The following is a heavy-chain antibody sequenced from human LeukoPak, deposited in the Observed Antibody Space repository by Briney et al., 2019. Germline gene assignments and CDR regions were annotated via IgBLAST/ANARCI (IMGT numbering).Heavy chain of an antibody. Sequence: ASVKVSCKASGYTLTGYYMHWVRQAPGQGLEWMGWINPNSGGTNYAQKFQGRVTMTRDTSISTAYMELSRLRSDDTAVYYCARVNKKASSSCYGYWGQGTLVTVSS. D-gene: IGHD6-13*01. V-gene: IGHV1-2*02. CDR3: ARVNKKASSSCYGY. CDR2: INPNSGGT. CDR1: GYTLTGYY. J-gene: IGHJ4*02.